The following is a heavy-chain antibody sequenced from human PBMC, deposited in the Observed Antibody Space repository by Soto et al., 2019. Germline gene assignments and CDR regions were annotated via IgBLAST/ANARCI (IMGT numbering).Heavy chain of an antibody. J-gene: IGHJ4*02. CDR3: ANGNAWEVLLAY. V-gene: IGHV4-31*03. D-gene: IGHD1-26*01. Sequence: QVQLQESGPGLVKPSQTLSLTCTVSGASINSGGYYWSWIRQLPGKGLEWIGYIYFSGTTYYNPSLESRLTISLDTSQNQFSLRLRSVTAADTAVYYCANGNAWEVLLAYWGQGTLVTVSS. CDR1: GASINSGGYY. CDR2: IYFSGTT.